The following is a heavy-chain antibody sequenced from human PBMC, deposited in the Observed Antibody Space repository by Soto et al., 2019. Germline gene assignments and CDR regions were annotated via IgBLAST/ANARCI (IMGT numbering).Heavy chain of an antibody. CDR1: GFTFSSYW. CDR2: IKQDGSEK. CDR3: ARPSMVRGVMYYYYYYGMGV. V-gene: IGHV3-7*03. D-gene: IGHD3-10*01. Sequence: PGGSLRLSCAASGFTFSSYWMSWVRQAPGKGLEWVANIKQDGSEKYYVDSVKGRFTISRDNAKNSLYLQMNSLRAEDTAVYYCARPSMVRGVMYYYYYYGMGVWGQGTTVTVSS. J-gene: IGHJ6*02.